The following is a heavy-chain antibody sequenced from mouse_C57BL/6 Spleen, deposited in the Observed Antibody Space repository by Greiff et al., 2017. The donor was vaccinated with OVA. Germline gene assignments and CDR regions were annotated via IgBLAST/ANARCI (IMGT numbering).Heavy chain of an antibody. CDR3: ARVPYPKGYAMDY. CDR2: ISDGGSYT. Sequence: DVMLVDSGGGLVKPGGSLKLSCAASGFTFSSYAMSWVRQTPEKRLEWVATISDGGSYTYYPDNVKGRFTISRDNAKNNLYLQMSHLKSEDTAMYYCARVPYPKGYAMDYWGQGTSVTVSS. J-gene: IGHJ4*01. CDR1: GFTFSSYA. V-gene: IGHV5-4*03. D-gene: IGHD2-10*01.